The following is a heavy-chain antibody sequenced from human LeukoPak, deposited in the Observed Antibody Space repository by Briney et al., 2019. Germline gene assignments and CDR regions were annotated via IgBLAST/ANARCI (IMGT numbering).Heavy chain of an antibody. CDR1: GYTFTGYY. CDR2: INPNSGGT. D-gene: IGHD3-22*01. V-gene: IGHV1-2*02. J-gene: IGHJ4*02. CDR3: ARVHYDSSGYFDY. Sequence: ASVKVSCKASGYTFTGYYMHWVRQAPGQGLEWMGWINPNSGGTNYAQKFQGRVTMTRDTSISTAYMELSSLRSEDTAVYYCARVHYDSSGYFDYWGQGTLVTVSS.